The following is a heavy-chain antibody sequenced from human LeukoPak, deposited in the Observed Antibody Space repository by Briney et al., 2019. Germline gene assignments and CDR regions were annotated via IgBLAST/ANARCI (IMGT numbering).Heavy chain of an antibody. CDR2: INPNSGGT. CDR3: ARDVPLGFGSPRNYMDV. D-gene: IGHD3-10*01. V-gene: IGHV1-2*02. Sequence: ASVKVSCKASGYTFTGYYMHWVRHAPGQGLEWMGWINPNSGGTNYAQKFQGRVTMTRDTSISTAYMELSRLRSDDTAVYYCARDVPLGFGSPRNYMDVWGKGTTVTVSS. J-gene: IGHJ6*03. CDR1: GYTFTGYY.